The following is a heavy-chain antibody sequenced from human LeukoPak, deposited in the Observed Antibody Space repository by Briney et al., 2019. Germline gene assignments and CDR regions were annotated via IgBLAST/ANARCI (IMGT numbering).Heavy chain of an antibody. CDR3: ARVSYCSSTSCYSSIHWFDP. CDR1: GGTFSSYA. CDR2: IIPIFGTA. J-gene: IGHJ5*02. Sequence: ASVKVSCKASGGTFSSYAISWVRQAPGQGLEWMGGIIPIFGTANYAQKFQGRVTITTVESTSTAYMELSSLRSEDTAVYYCARVSYCSSTSCYSSIHWFDPWGQGTLVTVSS. V-gene: IGHV1-69*05. D-gene: IGHD2-2*02.